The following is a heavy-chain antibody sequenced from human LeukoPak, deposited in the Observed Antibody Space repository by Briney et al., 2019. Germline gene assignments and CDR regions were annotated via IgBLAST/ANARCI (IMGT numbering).Heavy chain of an antibody. CDR3: ARYVVYGSGKYYFDY. J-gene: IGHJ4*02. Sequence: PSETLSLTCTVSGGSVSSTTYYWSWLRQPPGKGLEWIASINYSGSTYYNPSLKSRVTISVDTSENQFSLKLSSVTAADTAVYYCARYVVYGSGKYYFDYWGQGTLVTVSS. CDR1: GGSVSSTTYY. D-gene: IGHD3-10*01. V-gene: IGHV4-39*01. CDR2: INYSGST.